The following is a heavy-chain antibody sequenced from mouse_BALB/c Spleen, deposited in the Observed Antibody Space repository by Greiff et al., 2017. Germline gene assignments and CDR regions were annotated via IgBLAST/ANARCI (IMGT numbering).Heavy chain of an antibody. Sequence: QVQLKESGPGLVAPSQSLSITCTVSGFSLTSYGVHWVRQPPGKGLEWLGEIWAGGSTNYNSALMSRLSISKDNSKSQVFLKMNSLQTDDTAMYYCASFNSLLRPYAMDYWGEGTSVTVSS. J-gene: IGHJ4*01. CDR2: IWAGGST. D-gene: IGHD1-2*01. V-gene: IGHV2-9*02. CDR1: GFSLTSYG. CDR3: ASFNSLLRPYAMDY.